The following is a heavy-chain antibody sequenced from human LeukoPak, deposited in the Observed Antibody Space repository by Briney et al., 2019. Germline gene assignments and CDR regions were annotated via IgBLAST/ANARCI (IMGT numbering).Heavy chain of an antibody. V-gene: IGHV4-4*02. J-gene: IGHJ4*02. CDR2: IYQTESH. D-gene: IGHD2-2*01. Sequence: SGTLSLTCAVSAGSISSSDWWSWVRQPPGKGLEWIGYIYQTESHQYNASLQSRVTLSLARSKNQFSLKLTSVTAADTAVYYCARDPHCSSSRCPFDYWGQGALVTVS. CDR1: AGSISSSDW. CDR3: ARDPHCSSSRCPFDY.